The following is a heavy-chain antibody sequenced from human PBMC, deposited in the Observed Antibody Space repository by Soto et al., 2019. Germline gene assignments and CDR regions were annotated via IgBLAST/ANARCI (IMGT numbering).Heavy chain of an antibody. CDR1: GDTFSFYT. J-gene: IGHJ4*02. Sequence: SVKVSCKASGDTFSFYTINWVRQAPGLGLEWMGRVNPILSMSNYAQKFQGRVTMTEDTSTDTAYMELSSLRSEDTAVYYCATGRGWYAVDYWGQGTLVTVSS. V-gene: IGHV1-69*02. CDR2: VNPILSMS. CDR3: ATGRGWYAVDY. D-gene: IGHD6-19*01.